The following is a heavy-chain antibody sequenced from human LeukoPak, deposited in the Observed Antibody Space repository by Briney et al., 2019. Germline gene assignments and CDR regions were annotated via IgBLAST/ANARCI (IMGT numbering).Heavy chain of an antibody. CDR3: AKTSPPYFDWAPVDN. CDR1: GFTFSSYS. J-gene: IGHJ4*02. V-gene: IGHV3-48*01. Sequence: GGSLRLSCAASGFTFSSYSMNWARQAPGKGLEWVSYISYSSSTIYYADSVKGRFTISRDNAKNTLYLQMNSLRPEDTAVYYCAKTSPPYFDWAPVDNWGQGTLVTVSS. CDR2: ISYSSSTI. D-gene: IGHD3-9*01.